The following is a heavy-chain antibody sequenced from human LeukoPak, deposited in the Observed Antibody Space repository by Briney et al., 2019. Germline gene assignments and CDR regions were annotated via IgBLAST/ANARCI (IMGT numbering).Heavy chain of an antibody. V-gene: IGHV4-34*01. J-gene: IGHJ4*02. Sequence: SETLSLTCAVYGGSFSDYYWSWIRQPPGKGLEWIGEINHSGTTNYNPSLKSRLTMSVDSSKNQFSLKLTYATAADTAVYYCAREGSYSGSGSPPLDYWGQGTLVTVSS. CDR2: INHSGTT. CDR1: GGSFSDYY. D-gene: IGHD3-10*01. CDR3: AREGSYSGSGSPPLDY.